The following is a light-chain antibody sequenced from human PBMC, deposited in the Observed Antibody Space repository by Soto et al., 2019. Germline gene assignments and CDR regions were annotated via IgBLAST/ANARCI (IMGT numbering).Light chain of an antibody. CDR2: LGS. CDR1: QSLVHSSGYNF. Sequence: ETVMTQSPLSLPVTPGEPASISCRSSQSLVHSSGYNFLDWYLQRPGQSPQLLIYLGSTRASGVPDRFSGSGSCTDFTLKISRVEAEDVGLYYCMQATQTPHTFGQGTKLEIK. CDR3: MQATQTPHT. J-gene: IGKJ2*01. V-gene: IGKV2-28*01.